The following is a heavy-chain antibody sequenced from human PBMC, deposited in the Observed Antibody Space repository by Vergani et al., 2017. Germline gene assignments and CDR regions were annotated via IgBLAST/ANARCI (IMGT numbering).Heavy chain of an antibody. CDR1: GGTFSSYA. J-gene: IGHJ5*02. V-gene: IGHV1-18*01. D-gene: IGHD3-10*02. Sequence: QVQLVQSGAEVKKPGSSVKVSCKASGGTFSSYAISWVRQAPGQGLEWMGWISAYNGNTNYAQKLQGRVTMTTDTSTSTAYMELRSLRSDDTAVYYCARVFAEHNWFDPWGQGTLVTVSS. CDR3: ARVFAEHNWFDP. CDR2: ISAYNGNT.